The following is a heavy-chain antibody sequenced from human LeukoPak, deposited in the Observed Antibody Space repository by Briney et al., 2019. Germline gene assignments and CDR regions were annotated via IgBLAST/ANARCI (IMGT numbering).Heavy chain of an antibody. CDR3: ASHPAYYYGSGSWYFDY. D-gene: IGHD3-10*01. V-gene: IGHV4-59*08. CDR1: GGSISSYY. J-gene: IGHJ4*02. CDR2: IYYSGST. Sequence: PSETLSLTCTVSGGSISSYYWSWIRQPPGKGLEWIGYIYYSGSTNYNPSLKSRVTISVDTSKNQFSLKLSSVTAADTAVYYCASHPAYYYGSGSWYFDYWGQGTLVTVSS.